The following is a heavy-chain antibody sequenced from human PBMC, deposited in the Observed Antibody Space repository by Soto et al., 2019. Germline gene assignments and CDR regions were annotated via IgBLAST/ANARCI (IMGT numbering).Heavy chain of an antibody. J-gene: IGHJ4*02. V-gene: IGHV3-30*18. CDR1: GFTFSSYG. CDR3: AQDRVRYPN. CDR2: ISYDGSNK. D-gene: IGHD1-26*01. Sequence: GGSLRLSCAASGFTFSSYGMHWVRQAPGKGLEWVAVISYDGSNKYYADSVKGRFTISRDNSKNTLYLQMNSVRAEDTAVYYCAQDRVRYPNWGQGTLVTVSS.